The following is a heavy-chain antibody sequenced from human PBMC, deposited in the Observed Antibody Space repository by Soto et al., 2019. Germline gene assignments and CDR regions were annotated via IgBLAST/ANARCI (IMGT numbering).Heavy chain of an antibody. Sequence: EVQLLESGGGLVQPGGSLRLSCAASGFTFSSYAMSWVRQAPGKGLELVSAISGSGGSTYYADSVKGRFTISRDNSKNTLYLQMNSLRAEDTAVYYCAKRYCSGGSCYSLGYWGQGTLVTVSS. D-gene: IGHD2-15*01. CDR2: ISGSGGST. J-gene: IGHJ4*02. V-gene: IGHV3-23*01. CDR3: AKRYCSGGSCYSLGY. CDR1: GFTFSSYA.